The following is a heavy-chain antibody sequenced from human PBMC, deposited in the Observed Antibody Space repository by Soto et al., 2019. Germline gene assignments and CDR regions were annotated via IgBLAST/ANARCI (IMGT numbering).Heavy chain of an antibody. CDR3: AKETIEVGGPNYFDY. CDR1: GFTFSRYG. V-gene: IGHV3-30*18. Sequence: QVQLVESGGGVVQPGTSLRLLCEASGFTFSRYGMHWVRQAPGMGLEWVAVVSHDGLAQYYGDSVKGRFTISRDNSQNTLYLQMNSLRTEDTAVYYCAKETIEVGGPNYFDYWGQGTLVTVSS. D-gene: IGHD6-19*01. J-gene: IGHJ4*02. CDR2: VSHDGLAQ.